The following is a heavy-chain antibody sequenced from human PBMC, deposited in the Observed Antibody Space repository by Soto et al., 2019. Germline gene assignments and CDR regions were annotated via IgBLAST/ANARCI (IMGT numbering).Heavy chain of an antibody. Sequence: GASVKVSCKASGCTFSSYAISWVRQAPGQGLEWMGGIIPIFGTANYAQKFQGRVTITADESTSTAYMELSSLRSEDTAVYYCARAQNWNVGSKDAFDIWGQGTMVTVS. V-gene: IGHV1-69*13. CDR3: ARAQNWNVGSKDAFDI. D-gene: IGHD1-1*01. CDR2: IIPIFGTA. CDR1: GCTFSSYA. J-gene: IGHJ3*02.